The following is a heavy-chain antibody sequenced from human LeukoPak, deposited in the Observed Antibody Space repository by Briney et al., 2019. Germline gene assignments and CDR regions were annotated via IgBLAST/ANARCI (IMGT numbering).Heavy chain of an antibody. D-gene: IGHD6-13*01. Sequence: ASVKVSCKASGYTFTCYYMHWVRQAPGQGLEWMGWINPNSGGTNYAQKFQGRVTMTRDTSISTAYMELSRLRSDDTAAYYCASSEAAAAGTEFDYWGQGTLVTVSS. J-gene: IGHJ4*02. CDR3: ASSEAAAAGTEFDY. CDR2: INPNSGGT. CDR1: GYTFTCYY. V-gene: IGHV1-2*02.